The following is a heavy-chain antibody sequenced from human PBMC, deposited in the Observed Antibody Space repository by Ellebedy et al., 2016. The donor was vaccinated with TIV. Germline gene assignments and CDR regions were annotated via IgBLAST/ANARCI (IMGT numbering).Heavy chain of an antibody. D-gene: IGHD2-15*01. CDR2: IDYSGST. CDR3: ARAEREGYCSGGSCSTWFDP. CDR1: GGSIRRGGYY. V-gene: IGHV4-31*03. Sequence: SETLSLXXTVSGGSIRRGGYYWSWIRQHPGKGPEWIGYIDYSGSTYYNPSLKSRLKISVDTSKNQFSLRLSSVTAADTAVYYCARAEREGYCSGGSCSTWFDPWGQGTLVTVSS. J-gene: IGHJ5*02.